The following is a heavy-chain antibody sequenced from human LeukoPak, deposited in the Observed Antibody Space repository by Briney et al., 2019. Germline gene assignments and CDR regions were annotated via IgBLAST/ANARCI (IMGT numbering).Heavy chain of an antibody. J-gene: IGHJ6*02. CDR3: ARDPSSSGWYFSGYYYGMGV. V-gene: IGHV4-59*01. Sequence: SETLSLTCTVSGGSISSYYWSWIRQPPGKGLEWIGYIYYSGSTNYNPSLKSRVTMSVDTSKNQFSLKLSSVTAADTAVYYCARDPSSSGWYFSGYYYGMGVWGQGTTVTVSS. D-gene: IGHD6-19*01. CDR2: IYYSGST. CDR1: GGSISSYY.